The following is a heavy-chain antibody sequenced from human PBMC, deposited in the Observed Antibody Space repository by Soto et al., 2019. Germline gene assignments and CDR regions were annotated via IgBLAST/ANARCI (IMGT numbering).Heavy chain of an antibody. CDR2: ISSSNNYI. CDR3: ARDPYKYNWNGNWFDP. V-gene: IGHV3-21*01. Sequence: GGSLRLSCAASGFTFGSYSMNWVRQAPGKGLEWVSSISSSNNYIYYADSVKGRFTISRDNAKNSLFLQMNSLRAEDTAVYYCARDPYKYNWNGNWFDPWGQGTLVTVSS. CDR1: GFTFGSYS. J-gene: IGHJ5*02. D-gene: IGHD1-1*01.